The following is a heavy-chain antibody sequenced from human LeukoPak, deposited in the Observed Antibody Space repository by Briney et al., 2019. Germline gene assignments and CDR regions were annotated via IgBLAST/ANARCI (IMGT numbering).Heavy chain of an antibody. CDR1: GYTFTSYG. J-gene: IGHJ4*02. V-gene: IGHV1-18*01. CDR2: ISAYNGNT. D-gene: IGHD6-13*01. CDR3: AVWGIAAAGTKFDY. Sequence: ASVKVSCKASGYTFTSYGISWVRQAPGQWLELMGWISAYNGNTNYAQKLQGRVTMTTDTSTSTAYMELRSLRSDDTAVYYCAVWGIAAAGTKFDYWGQGTLVTVSS.